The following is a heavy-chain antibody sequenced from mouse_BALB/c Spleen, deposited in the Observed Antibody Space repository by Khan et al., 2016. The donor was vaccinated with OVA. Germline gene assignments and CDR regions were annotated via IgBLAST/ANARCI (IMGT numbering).Heavy chain of an antibody. CDR3: ARDRGNSHWYFDV. CDR2: IWTGGST. V-gene: IGHV2-9*02. Sequence: QVQLKESGPGLVAPSQSLSITCTVSGFSLTSYGVHWVRQPPGKGLEWLGVIWTGGSTNYNSALRSRLTINKENSKNQVFLKMNNLQTDDTAMYCCARDRGNSHWYFDVWGAGTTVTVSS. CDR1: GFSLTSYG. J-gene: IGHJ1*01. D-gene: IGHD1-1*01.